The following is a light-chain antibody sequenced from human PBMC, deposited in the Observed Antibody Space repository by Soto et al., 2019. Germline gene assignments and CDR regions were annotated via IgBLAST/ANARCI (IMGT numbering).Light chain of an antibody. V-gene: IGLV2-11*01. Sequence: QSALTQPRSVSGSPGQSVTISCTGTSSDVGGYNFVSWYQQYPGKAPKLIIYDVTKRPSGVPSRFSGSKSGNTASLTISGLLAVDEADYYCTSYAGSYTLWVFGGGTKLTVL. CDR2: DVT. CDR1: SSDVGGYNF. CDR3: TSYAGSYTLWV. J-gene: IGLJ3*02.